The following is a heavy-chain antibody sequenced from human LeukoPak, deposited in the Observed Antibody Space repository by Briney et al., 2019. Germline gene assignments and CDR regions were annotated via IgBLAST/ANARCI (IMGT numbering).Heavy chain of an antibody. CDR2: INTDGSST. Sequence: GGSLRLSCAASGFTFSNHWVHWVRQAPGKWMGWVSRINTDGSSTIYADSVQGRFTISRDNAKNTLYLQMNSLRAEATAVYYCARGSFGPDYWGQGTLVIVSS. CDR3: ARGSFGPDY. V-gene: IGHV3-74*01. J-gene: IGHJ4*02. CDR1: GFTFSNHW. D-gene: IGHD3-10*01.